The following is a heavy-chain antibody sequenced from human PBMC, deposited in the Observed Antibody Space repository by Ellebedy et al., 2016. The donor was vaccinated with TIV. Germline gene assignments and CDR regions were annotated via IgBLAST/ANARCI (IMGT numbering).Heavy chain of an antibody. V-gene: IGHV3-21*01. D-gene: IGHD1-26*01. CDR2: ISSSNNYI. CDR1: GFSFSRYS. J-gene: IGHJ4*02. Sequence: GESLKISCAASGFSFSRYSMNWVRQAPGKGLEWVSSISSSNNYIHYADSVRGRFTISRDDAKNSLFLQMNSLRAEDTAVYYCARFQARATYFDNWGQGALVTVSS. CDR3: ARFQARATYFDN.